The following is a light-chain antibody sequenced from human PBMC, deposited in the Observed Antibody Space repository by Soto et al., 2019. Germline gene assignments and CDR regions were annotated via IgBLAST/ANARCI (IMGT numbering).Light chain of an antibody. Sequence: EIVLTQSPGTLSLSPGERANHSCRASQSVSSSYLAWYQQKPGQAPRLLIYGASSRATGIPDRFSGSGSGTDFTLTISRLEPEDFAVYYCQQYGSSPSITFGQGTRLEIK. J-gene: IGKJ5*01. CDR1: QSVSSSY. CDR2: GAS. V-gene: IGKV3-20*01. CDR3: QQYGSSPSIT.